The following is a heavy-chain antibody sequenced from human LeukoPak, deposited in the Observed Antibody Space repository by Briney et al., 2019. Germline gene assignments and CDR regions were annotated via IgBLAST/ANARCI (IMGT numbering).Heavy chain of an antibody. V-gene: IGHV4-38-2*02. D-gene: IGHD1-26*01. J-gene: IGHJ1*01. CDR2: INHSGST. Sequence: SETLSLTCTVSGYSISSGYYWGWIRQPPGKGLEWIGSINHSGSTYYNPSLKSQVTISIDTSKNQFSLKLSSVTAADTAVYYCARDNSGSYYSYFQHWGQGTLVTVSS. CDR1: GYSISSGYY. CDR3: ARDNSGSYYSYFQH.